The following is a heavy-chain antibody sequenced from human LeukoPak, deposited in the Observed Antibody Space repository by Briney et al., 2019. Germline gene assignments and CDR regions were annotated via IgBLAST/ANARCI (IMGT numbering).Heavy chain of an antibody. D-gene: IGHD3-10*01. V-gene: IGHV3-23*01. Sequence: PGGSLRLSCAASGFTFNISAMSWVRQAPGKGLECVSPISGSGGSTYYADSVKGRFTISRDNSKNTLYLQMNSLRAEDTAVYYCAKDLLWFGTEGPYWGQGTLVTVSS. CDR2: ISGSGGST. CDR1: GFTFNISA. J-gene: IGHJ4*02. CDR3: AKDLLWFGTEGPY.